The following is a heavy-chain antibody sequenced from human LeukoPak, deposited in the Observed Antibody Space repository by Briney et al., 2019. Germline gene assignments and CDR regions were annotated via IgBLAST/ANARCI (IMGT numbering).Heavy chain of an antibody. CDR1: GGSVSSGSNY. Sequence: ASETLSLTCTVSGGSVSSGSNYWSWIRQPPGKGLEWIGYIYYSGSTNYNPSLKSRVTISVGTCKNQFSLKLSSVAAADTAVYYCARGDIVATHCDYWGEGTLVTVSS. CDR2: IYYSGST. V-gene: IGHV4-61*01. D-gene: IGHD5-12*01. J-gene: IGHJ4*02. CDR3: ARGDIVATHCDY.